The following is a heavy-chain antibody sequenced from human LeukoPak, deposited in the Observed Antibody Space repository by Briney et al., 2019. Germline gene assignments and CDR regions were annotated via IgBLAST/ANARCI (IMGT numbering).Heavy chain of an antibody. CDR1: GFTFSSSA. CDR3: AKDWGYGVFNY. D-gene: IGHD3-16*01. Sequence: PGGSLRLSCAASGFTFSSSAMSWVRQAPGKWLEWVSAISGSGGSTYYADSVKGRFTISRDNSKNTLYLQVNSLRAEDTAVYYCAKDWGYGVFNYWGQGTLVTVSS. J-gene: IGHJ4*02. CDR2: ISGSGGST. V-gene: IGHV3-23*01.